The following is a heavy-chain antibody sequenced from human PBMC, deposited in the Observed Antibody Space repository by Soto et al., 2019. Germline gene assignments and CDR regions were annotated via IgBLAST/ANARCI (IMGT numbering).Heavy chain of an antibody. CDR3: ARSYVVVIATSKAEYFQH. J-gene: IGHJ1*01. Sequence: QVQLVQSGAEVKKPGASVKVSCKASGYTFTIYYMHWVRQAPGQGLEWMGIINPSGGSTSYAQKFQGGVTMTRDTSTSTVYMELSSLRSEDTAVYYCARSYVVVIATSKAEYFQHWGQGTLVTVSS. CDR1: GYTFTIYY. CDR2: INPSGGST. V-gene: IGHV1-46*03. D-gene: IGHD2-21*01.